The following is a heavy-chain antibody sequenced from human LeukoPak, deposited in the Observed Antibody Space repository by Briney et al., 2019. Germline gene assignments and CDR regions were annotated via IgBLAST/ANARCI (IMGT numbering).Heavy chain of an antibody. V-gene: IGHV3-21*01. CDR3: ARVRGFSTRDFDY. Sequence: GGSLRLSCAASGFTFSSYSMNWVRQAPGKGLEWVSSISSSSSDIYYADSVRGRFTISRDNAKNSLYLQMNSLRAEDTAVYYCARVRGFSTRDFDYWGQGTPVTVSS. J-gene: IGHJ4*02. CDR2: ISSSSSDI. CDR1: GFTFSSYS. D-gene: IGHD6-13*01.